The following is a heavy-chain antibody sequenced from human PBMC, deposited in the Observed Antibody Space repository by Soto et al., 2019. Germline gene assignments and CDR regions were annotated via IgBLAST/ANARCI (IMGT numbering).Heavy chain of an antibody. J-gene: IGHJ4*02. CDR2: VNSYDGTT. Sequence: QVQLVQSAPEVKRPGDSVKVSCKTSGYTFTSYPYSWVRQAPGQGLQWMGWVNSYDGTTKGAQQFGARISLTADKSAATVCMELRRLTSDDTAVYYCAREYYGTTTWIDYWGQGTLVAVSS. D-gene: IGHD1-7*01. CDR3: AREYYGTTTWIDY. V-gene: IGHV1-18*04. CDR1: GYTFTSYP.